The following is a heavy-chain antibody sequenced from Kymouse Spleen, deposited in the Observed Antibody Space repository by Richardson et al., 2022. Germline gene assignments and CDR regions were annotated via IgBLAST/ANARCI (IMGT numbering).Heavy chain of an antibody. CDR3: ARDRGEYQLLERLSLDY. V-gene: IGHV3-33*01. J-gene: IGHJ4*02. Sequence: QVQLVESGGGVVQPGRSLRLSCAASGFTFSSYGMHWVRQAPGKGLEWVAVIWYDGSNKYYADSVKGRFTISRDNSKNTLYLQMNSLRAEDTAVYYCARDRGEYQLLERLSLDYWGQGTLVTVSS. CDR2: IWYDGSNK. D-gene: IGHD2-2*02. CDR1: GFTFSSYG.